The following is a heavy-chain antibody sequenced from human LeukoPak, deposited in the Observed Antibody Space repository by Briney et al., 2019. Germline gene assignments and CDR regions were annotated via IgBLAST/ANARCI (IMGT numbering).Heavy chain of an antibody. V-gene: IGHV3-33*01. CDR1: GFTFSSYG. CDR3: ARGGRSAIVVVPAAIYSYGMDV. J-gene: IGHJ6*02. D-gene: IGHD2-2*02. Sequence: GGSLRLSCAASGFTFSSYGMHWVRQAPGKGLEWVAVIWYDGSNKYYADSVKGRFTISRDNSKNTLYLQMNSLRAEDTAVYYCARGGRSAIVVVPAAIYSYGMDVWGQGTTVTVSS. CDR2: IWYDGSNK.